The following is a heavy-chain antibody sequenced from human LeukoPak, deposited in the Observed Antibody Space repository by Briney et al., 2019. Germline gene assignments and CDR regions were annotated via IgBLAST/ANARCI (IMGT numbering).Heavy chain of an antibody. CDR1: GYTFTDYY. D-gene: IGHD2-21*01. CDR3: ARADRLHGGPYLIGP. J-gene: IGHJ5*02. V-gene: IGHV1-2*02. CDR2: INPNSGGT. Sequence: ATVKVSCKTSGYTFTDYYLHWVRQAPGQGLEWMGWINPNSGGTSSAQKFQGRVTMTRDTSITTVYMEVSWLTSDDTAIYYCARADRLHGGPYLIGPWGQGTLVTVSS.